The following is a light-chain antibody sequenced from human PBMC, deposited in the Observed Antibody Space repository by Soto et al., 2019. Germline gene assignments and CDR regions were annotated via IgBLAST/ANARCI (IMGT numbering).Light chain of an antibody. CDR2: AAS. J-gene: IGKJ2*01. Sequence: DIQMTQSPSSLSASVGDRVTITCRANQSISSYLNWYQQKPGKAPKLLNYAASSLQSGVPSRFSGSGSRTDFTLTISSLQPEDFATYYCQQSYSTPRTFGQGTKLEIK. V-gene: IGKV1-39*01. CDR3: QQSYSTPRT. CDR1: QSISSY.